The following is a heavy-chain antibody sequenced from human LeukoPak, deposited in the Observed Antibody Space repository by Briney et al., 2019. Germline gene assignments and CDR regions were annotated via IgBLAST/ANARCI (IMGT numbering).Heavy chain of an antibody. Sequence: GGSLRLSCAASGFTFSSYSMNWVRQAPGKGPEWVSSISSSSSYIYYADSVKGRFTISRDNAKNSLYLQMNSLRAEDTAVYYCARNAGTTYYYYYYMDVWGKGTTVTVSS. V-gene: IGHV3-21*01. CDR3: ARNAGTTYYYYYYMDV. CDR1: GFTFSSYS. D-gene: IGHD1-7*01. J-gene: IGHJ6*03. CDR2: ISSSSSYI.